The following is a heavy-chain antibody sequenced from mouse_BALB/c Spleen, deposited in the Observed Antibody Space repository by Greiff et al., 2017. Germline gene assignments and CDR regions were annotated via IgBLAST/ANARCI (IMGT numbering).Heavy chain of an antibody. Sequence: EVQGVESGGGLVKPGGSLKLSCAASGFTFSSYAMSWVRQSPEKRLEWVAEISSGGSYTYYPDTVTGRFTISRDNAKNTLYLEMSSLRSEDTAMYYCARGGRLGAMDYWGQGTSVTVSS. J-gene: IGHJ4*01. CDR2: ISSGGSYT. D-gene: IGHD6-1*01. CDR1: GFTFSSYA. V-gene: IGHV5-9-4*01. CDR3: ARGGRLGAMDY.